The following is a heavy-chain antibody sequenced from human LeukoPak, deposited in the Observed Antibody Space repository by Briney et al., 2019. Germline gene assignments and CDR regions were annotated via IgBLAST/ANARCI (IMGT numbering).Heavy chain of an antibody. CDR2: IYYSGST. CDR1: GGSISSYY. J-gene: IGHJ6*03. V-gene: IGHV4-59*01. CDR3: ARSYYDFWSGYSGGGPTHYYMDV. D-gene: IGHD3-3*01. Sequence: SETLSLTCTVSGGSISSYYWSWIRQPPGKGLEWIGHIYYSGSTNYNPSLKSRVTISVDTSKNQFSLKLSSVTAADTAVYYCARSYYDFWSGYSGGGPTHYYMDVWGKGTTVTVSS.